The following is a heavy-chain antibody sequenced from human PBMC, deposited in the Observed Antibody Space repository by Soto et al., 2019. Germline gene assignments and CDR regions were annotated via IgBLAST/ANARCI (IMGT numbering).Heavy chain of an antibody. V-gene: IGHV4-34*01. J-gene: IGHJ2*01. CDR2: INDRGSI. D-gene: IGHD3-9*01. Sequence: QVQLQQWGAGPLRPLETLSLTCGVSGGSFSGYYWAWIRQSPGKGLEGIGEINDRGSINYNPSLKIRVSISVDTSKNHYSLNLRSVTAADTAVYYCARESHDILTGPPWVWYFDLWGRGTLVTVSS. CDR1: GGSFSGYY. CDR3: ARESHDILTGPPWVWYFDL.